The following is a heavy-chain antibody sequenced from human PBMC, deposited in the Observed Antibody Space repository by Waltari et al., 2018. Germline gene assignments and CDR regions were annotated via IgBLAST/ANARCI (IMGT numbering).Heavy chain of an antibody. CDR1: GFTFSASA. CDR3: TREYSSGWPFDY. V-gene: IGHV3-73*01. Sequence: EVQLVESGGDLVQPGGSLRLSCAASGFTFSASAIHWVRQASGKGLEWVGRIRSKADGYATTYAASVNGRFTISRDDSKSTAYLQMNSLKTEDTAVYFCTREYSSGWPFDYWGQGTLVTVSS. CDR2: IRSKADGYAT. J-gene: IGHJ4*02. D-gene: IGHD6-19*01.